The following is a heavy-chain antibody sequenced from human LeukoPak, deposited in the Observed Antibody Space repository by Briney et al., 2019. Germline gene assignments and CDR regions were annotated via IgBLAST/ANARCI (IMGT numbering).Heavy chain of an antibody. CDR1: GGSISSYY. J-gene: IGHJ6*04. CDR3: ARHSAMDV. CDR2: IFASGST. V-gene: IGHV4-4*07. Sequence: PSEILSLTCTVSGGSISSYYWSWIRQPAGKGLEWIGRIFASGSTNSNPSLKSRVTMSVDTSKNQFSLNLSSVTAADTAVYYCARHSAMDVWGKGTTVTVSS. D-gene: IGHD3-10*01.